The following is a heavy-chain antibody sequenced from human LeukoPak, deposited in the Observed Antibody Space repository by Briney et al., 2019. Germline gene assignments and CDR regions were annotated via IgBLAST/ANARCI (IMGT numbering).Heavy chain of an antibody. CDR1: GYSFTTYW. CDR3: ARRHYYDSSGYYPPDS. J-gene: IGHJ5*01. CDR2: IFPSDSDT. D-gene: IGHD3-22*01. Sequence: TGESLKISCKGSGYSFTTYWIGWARQMPGKGLEWMGIIFPSDSDTRYSPSFQGQVTISADKSISTAYLQWSSLKASDTAMYYCARRHYYDSSGYYPPDSWGQGTLVTVSS. V-gene: IGHV5-51*01.